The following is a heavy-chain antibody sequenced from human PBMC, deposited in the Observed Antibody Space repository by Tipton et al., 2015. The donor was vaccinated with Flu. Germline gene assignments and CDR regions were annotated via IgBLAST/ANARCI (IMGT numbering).Heavy chain of an antibody. J-gene: IGHJ5*01. CDR1: GGSVGGPYC. Sequence: TLSLTCSVSGGSVGGPYCWGWVRRPPGKGLEWIGNICPGSPYYNPSPRSRVTMSIARSNVQFSLRLTSVTAADTAVYFCARRTFSNYVSEPKNWFDFWGQGTLVTVSS. D-gene: IGHD4-11*01. V-gene: IGHV4-38-2*01. CDR3: ARRTFSNYVSEPKNWFDF. CDR2: ICPGSP.